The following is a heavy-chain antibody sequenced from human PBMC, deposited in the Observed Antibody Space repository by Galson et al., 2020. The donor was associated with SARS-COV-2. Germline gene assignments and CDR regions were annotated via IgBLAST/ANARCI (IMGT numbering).Heavy chain of an antibody. D-gene: IGHD2-2*01. CDR2: ISWHSGSI. CDR3: AKDFRGYCSSTSCPGGFDY. V-gene: IGHV3-9*01. Sequence: SLKISCAASGFTFDDYAMHWVRQAPGKGLEWVSGISWHSGSIGYADSVKGRFTISRDNAKNSLYLQMNSLRAEDTALYYCAKDFRGYCSSTSCPGGFDYWGQGTLVTVSS. J-gene: IGHJ4*02. CDR1: GFTFDDYA.